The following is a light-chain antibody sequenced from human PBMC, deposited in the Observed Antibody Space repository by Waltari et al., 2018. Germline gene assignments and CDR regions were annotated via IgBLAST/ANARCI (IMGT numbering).Light chain of an antibody. Sequence: QSALTQPASVSGSPGQSITISCTGTSSDVGNYNFVSWFQQHPGKAPKLLIYDVSNRPSGVSNRFSGSKSGNTASLTISGLQAEDEADYYCSSFTISTTVVFGEGTKLTVL. CDR2: DVS. V-gene: IGLV2-14*03. CDR1: SSDVGNYNF. J-gene: IGLJ2*01. CDR3: SSFTISTTVV.